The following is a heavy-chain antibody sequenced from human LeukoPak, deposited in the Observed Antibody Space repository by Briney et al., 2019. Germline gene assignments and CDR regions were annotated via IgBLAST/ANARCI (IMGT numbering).Heavy chain of an antibody. CDR3: ATDSYDSSGYYYVRY. CDR1: GYTLTELS. Sequence: EASVKVSCTVSGYTLTELSMHWVRQAPGKGLEWMGGFDPEDGETIYAQKFQGRVTMTEDTSTDTAYMELSSLRSEDTAVYYCATDSYDSSGYYYVRYWGQGTLVTVSS. CDR2: FDPEDGET. D-gene: IGHD3-22*01. J-gene: IGHJ4*02. V-gene: IGHV1-24*01.